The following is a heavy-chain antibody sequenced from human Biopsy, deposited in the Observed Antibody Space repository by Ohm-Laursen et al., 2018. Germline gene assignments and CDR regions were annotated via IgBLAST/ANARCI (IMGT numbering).Heavy chain of an antibody. CDR2: ISHTGYT. D-gene: IGHD4-23*01. CDR3: ARGSNEYGGLYFPH. Sequence: SETLFLTCPVSGGSFTGHYWTWIRQPPGKGLEWIGHISHTGYTSYKSSLKSRVTISLDTSRKHFSLRLTSLAAADTAVYYCARGSNEYGGLYFPHWGQGTLVTVSS. CDR1: GGSFTGHY. J-gene: IGHJ1*01. V-gene: IGHV4-59*11.